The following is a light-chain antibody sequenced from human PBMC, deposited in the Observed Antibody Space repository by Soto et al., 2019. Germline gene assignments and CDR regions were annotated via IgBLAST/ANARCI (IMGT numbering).Light chain of an antibody. CDR2: EVS. J-gene: IGLJ3*02. V-gene: IGLV2-14*01. Sequence: QSALTQPASVSGSPGQSITISCTGTSSDVGGYNYVSWYQQHPGKAPKLIISEVSNRPSGVSNRFSGSKSGNTASLTISGLQAEDEAYYYCSSYTSSSTLRGVFGGGTKLTVL. CDR3: SSYTSSSTLRGV. CDR1: SSDVGGYNY.